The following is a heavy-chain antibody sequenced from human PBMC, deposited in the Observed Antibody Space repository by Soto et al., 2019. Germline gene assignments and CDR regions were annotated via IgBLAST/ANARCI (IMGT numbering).Heavy chain of an antibody. CDR2: ISYSGGT. J-gene: IGHJ5*02. V-gene: IGHV4-59*08. D-gene: IGHD3-9*01. Sequence: QVQLQESGPGLVKPSETLSLTCTVSGASINSYYWNWVRQSPGKGLEWIGHISYSGGTIFNPSLRRRVTISMETSKNRVSLKLHSVTAADTAVYVCARRVAMTHTFEGNWLGPWGQGNLVTVSS. CDR3: ARRVAMTHTFEGNWLGP. CDR1: GASINSYY.